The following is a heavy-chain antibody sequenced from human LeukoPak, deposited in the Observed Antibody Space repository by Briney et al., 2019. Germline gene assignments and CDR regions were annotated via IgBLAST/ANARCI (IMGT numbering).Heavy chain of an antibody. CDR1: GFTFSSYA. CDR3: AKGGSAVVVPSPVDY. D-gene: IGHD2-15*01. Sequence: GGSLRLTCAASGFTFSSYAMSWVRQAPGKGLEWVSAISGSGGSTYYADSVKGRFTISGDNSKNTLYLQMNSLRAEDTAVYYCAKGGSAVVVPSPVDYWGQGTLVTVSS. V-gene: IGHV3-23*01. J-gene: IGHJ4*02. CDR2: ISGSGGST.